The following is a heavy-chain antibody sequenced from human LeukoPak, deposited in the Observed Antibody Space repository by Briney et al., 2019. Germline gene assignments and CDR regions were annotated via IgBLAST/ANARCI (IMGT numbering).Heavy chain of an antibody. CDR3: ARDRNTGSSYENLFEY. J-gene: IGHJ4*02. CDR2: INSDGSST. V-gene: IGHV3-74*01. Sequence: GGSRRLSCAASGFTFSSYWMHWVRQAPGKGLVWLSRINSDGSSTSYADSVKGRFTISRDNAKNTLYLQMNSLRAEDTSVYYCARDRNTGSSYENLFEYWGQGSLVTVSS. D-gene: IGHD1-26*01. CDR1: GFTFSSYW.